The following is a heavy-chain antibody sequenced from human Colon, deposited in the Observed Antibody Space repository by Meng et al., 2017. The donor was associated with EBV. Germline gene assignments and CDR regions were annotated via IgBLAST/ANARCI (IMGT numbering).Heavy chain of an antibody. J-gene: IGHJ4*02. CDR3: ARVPTTGYKDH. CDR1: GGSFSGYV. D-gene: IGHD3-9*01. CDR2: VSHPGSA. V-gene: IGHV4-34*01. Sequence: QGLLQHLAQGLFKPSGTLSLTCTVNGGSFSGYVWSWVRQPPGKGMEWIGEVSHPGSANYNPSLKSRVTISVDASEKQFSLRLTSVTAADSAVYYCARVPTTGYKDHWGQGTLVTVSS.